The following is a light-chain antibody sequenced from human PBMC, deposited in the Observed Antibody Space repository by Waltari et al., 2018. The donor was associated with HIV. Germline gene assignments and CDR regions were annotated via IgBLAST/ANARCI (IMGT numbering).Light chain of an antibody. CDR2: WAS. Sequence: DIALTQSPDSLAVSMGKRATINCKFSQSLLYKSTNKHYLTWYQQTPGQPPKLLIYWASTRESGVPDRFSGSGAGTDFTLTISSLQAEDVAIYYCLQYHTTPYNFGQGTKLEIK. J-gene: IGKJ2*01. V-gene: IGKV4-1*01. CDR3: LQYHTTPYN. CDR1: QSLLYKSTNKHY.